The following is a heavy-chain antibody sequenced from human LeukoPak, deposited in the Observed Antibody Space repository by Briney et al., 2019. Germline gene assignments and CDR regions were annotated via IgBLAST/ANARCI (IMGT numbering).Heavy chain of an antibody. CDR2: IDSSGGTI. Sequence: GGSLRLSCAASGFIFSSYEMNWVRQAPGKGLEWVSYIDSSGGTIHYADSVKGRFTISRDNAKNSLYLQMNSLRVEDTADYYCARGVGRASYYYCMDVWGKGTTVTVSS. CDR1: GFIFSSYE. D-gene: IGHD3-10*01. V-gene: IGHV3-48*03. J-gene: IGHJ6*04. CDR3: ARGVGRASYYYCMDV.